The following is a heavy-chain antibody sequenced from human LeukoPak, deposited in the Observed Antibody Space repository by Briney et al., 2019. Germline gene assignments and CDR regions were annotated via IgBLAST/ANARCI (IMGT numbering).Heavy chain of an antibody. D-gene: IGHD5-12*01. CDR3: AKETGYRGYDYGDY. CDR1: GFTFSSYA. J-gene: IGHJ4*02. Sequence: PGGSLRLSCAASGFTFSSYAMSWVRQAPGKGLERVSGISGSGGSTYYADSVKGRFTISRDNSKNTLYLQMNSLRAEDTAVYYCAKETGYRGYDYGDYWGQGTLVTVSS. V-gene: IGHV3-23*01. CDR2: ISGSGGST.